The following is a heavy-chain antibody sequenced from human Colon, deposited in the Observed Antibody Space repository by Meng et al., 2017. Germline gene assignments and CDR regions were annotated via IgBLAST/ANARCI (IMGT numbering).Heavy chain of an antibody. D-gene: IGHD6-19*01. V-gene: IGHV3-30*03. CDR2: ISYEGSNK. Sequence: GESLKISCEAFGFTFSTFGMHWVRQTPGKGLEWLAVISYEGSNKHHSDSVKGRFTISRDNSKNTVYLQMDSLRGDDTAIYFCATASDSTGWFPFDSWGQGTLVTVSS. CDR1: GFTFSTFG. J-gene: IGHJ4*02. CDR3: ATASDSTGWFPFDS.